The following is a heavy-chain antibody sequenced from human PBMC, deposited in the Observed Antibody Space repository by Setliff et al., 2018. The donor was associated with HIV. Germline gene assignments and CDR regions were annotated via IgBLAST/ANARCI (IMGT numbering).Heavy chain of an antibody. Sequence: ASVKVSCKASGYKFTGHHIQWMRQAPGQGLEWMGRINPNMGDTQYAQKFQGRIIMTRDTSINTVYMELRSLTSDDTALYYCARQDIPTGYYLFDYWGQGTQVTVSS. V-gene: IGHV1-2*06. CDR1: GYKFTGHH. CDR3: ARQDIPTGYYLFDY. CDR2: INPNMGDT. D-gene: IGHD3-9*01. J-gene: IGHJ4*02.